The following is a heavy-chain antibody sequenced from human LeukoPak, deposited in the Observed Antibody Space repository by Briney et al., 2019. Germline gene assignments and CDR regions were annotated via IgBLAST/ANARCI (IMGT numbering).Heavy chain of an antibody. J-gene: IGHJ3*02. Sequence: ASVKVSCKASGYTFTSYAMHWVRQAPGQRLERMGWINAGNGNTKYSQKFQGRVTITRDTSASTAYMELSSLRSEDTAVYYCAREGLLGAFDIWGQGTMVTVSS. V-gene: IGHV1-3*01. CDR2: INAGNGNT. CDR3: AREGLLGAFDI. CDR1: GYTFTSYA. D-gene: IGHD1-26*01.